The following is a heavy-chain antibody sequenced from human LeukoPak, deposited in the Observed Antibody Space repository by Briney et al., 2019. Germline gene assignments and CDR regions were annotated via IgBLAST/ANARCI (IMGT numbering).Heavy chain of an antibody. J-gene: IGHJ5*02. CDR2: INHSGST. CDR1: GGSFSGYY. CDR3: ARGRRLWFGELLLGSWFDP. Sequence: DPSETLSLTCAVYGGSFSGYYWSWVRQPPGKGLEWIGEINHSGSTNYNPSLKSRVTISVDTSKNQFSLKLSSVTAADTAVYYCARGRRLWFGELLLGSWFDPWGQGTLVTVSS. D-gene: IGHD3-10*01. V-gene: IGHV4-34*01.